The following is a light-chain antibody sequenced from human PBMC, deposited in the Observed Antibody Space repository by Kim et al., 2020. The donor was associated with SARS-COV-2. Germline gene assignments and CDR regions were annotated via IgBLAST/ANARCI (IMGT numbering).Light chain of an antibody. CDR3: QQYINWPFT. Sequence: ETVMTQSPATLSVSPGEGATLSCRASQSVSSNLAWYQQIPGQAPRLLIYGTSTRATGIPARFSGSGSGTEFTLTISSLQSEDFAVYFCQQYINWPFTFGPGTKVDIK. CDR2: GTS. V-gene: IGKV3-15*01. J-gene: IGKJ3*01. CDR1: QSVSSN.